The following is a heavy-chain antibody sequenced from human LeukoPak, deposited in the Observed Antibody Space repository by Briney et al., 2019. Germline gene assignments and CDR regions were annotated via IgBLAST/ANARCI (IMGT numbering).Heavy chain of an antibody. Sequence: GGSLRLSCAASGFTFSSYVMNWVRQARGKGLEWVSSISSGSTYIYYADSVKGRFTISRDNAKNSLYLQMNSLRAEDTAVYYCARLGYCSGGSCSGFDYWGQGTLVTVSS. J-gene: IGHJ4*02. V-gene: IGHV3-21*01. CDR1: GFTFSSYV. CDR3: ARLGYCSGGSCSGFDY. D-gene: IGHD2-15*01. CDR2: ISSGSTYI.